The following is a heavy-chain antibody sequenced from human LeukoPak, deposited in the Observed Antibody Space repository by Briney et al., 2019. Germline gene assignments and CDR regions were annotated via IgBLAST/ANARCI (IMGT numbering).Heavy chain of an antibody. CDR3: ARRLQQSRAFDI. Sequence: SETLSLTCAVYGGSFSGYYWGWIRQPPGKGLECIGNVYHSGSTYYNPSLKSRVTISVDTSKNQFSLKLTSVTAADTAVYYCARRLQQSRAFDIWGQGTMVTVSS. V-gene: IGHV4-34*01. D-gene: IGHD6-13*01. J-gene: IGHJ3*02. CDR1: GGSFSGYY. CDR2: VYHSGST.